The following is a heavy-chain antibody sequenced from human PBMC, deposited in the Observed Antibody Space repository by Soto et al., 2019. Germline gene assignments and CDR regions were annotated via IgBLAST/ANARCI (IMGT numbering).Heavy chain of an antibody. CDR3: AIGPGLWFGELFFDY. Sequence: QVQLQESGPGLVKPSETLSLTCTVSGGSISSYYWSWIRQPPGKGLEWIGYIYYSGSTHYNPSLKSRVTRSEDTSNNQFSLKLTSVTAADSAVYYRAIGPGLWFGELFFDYWGQGTLVTVSS. CDR2: IYYSGST. J-gene: IGHJ4*02. D-gene: IGHD3-10*01. V-gene: IGHV4-59*08. CDR1: GGSISSYY.